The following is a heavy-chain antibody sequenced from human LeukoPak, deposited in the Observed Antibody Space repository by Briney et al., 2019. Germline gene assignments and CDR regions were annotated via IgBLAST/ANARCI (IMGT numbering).Heavy chain of an antibody. Sequence: GGSLRLSCAASGFTFSSYAMHWVRQAPGRGLEWVAVISYDGSNKYYADSVKGRFTISRDNSKNTLYLQMNSLRAEDTAVYYCAKDLQYSSSWYGYYYYYYGMDVWGQGTTVTVSS. CDR3: AKDLQYSSSWYGYYYYYYGMDV. V-gene: IGHV3-30*04. CDR2: ISYDGSNK. J-gene: IGHJ6*02. D-gene: IGHD6-13*01. CDR1: GFTFSSYA.